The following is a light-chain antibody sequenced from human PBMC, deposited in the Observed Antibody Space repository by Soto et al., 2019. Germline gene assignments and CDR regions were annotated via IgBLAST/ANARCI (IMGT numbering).Light chain of an antibody. V-gene: IGKV3-11*01. CDR1: QSVSSY. Sequence: EIVVTQSPSTLSLSPGERATLSCRASQSVSSYLAWYQQKPGQAPRLLIYDASNRATGIPARFSGSGSGTDFTPTISSLEPEDFAVYYCQQRSNWPLTFGGGTKVDIK. J-gene: IGKJ4*01. CDR3: QQRSNWPLT. CDR2: DAS.